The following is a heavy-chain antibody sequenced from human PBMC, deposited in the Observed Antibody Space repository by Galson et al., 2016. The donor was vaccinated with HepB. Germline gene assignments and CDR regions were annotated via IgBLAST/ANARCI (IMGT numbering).Heavy chain of an antibody. V-gene: IGHV2-5*02. D-gene: IGHD3-10*01. CDR2: IFWDDDK. CDR3: AHRLVGASRQFFDY. Sequence: PALVKPPQTLTLTCSFSGFSLNNGGVGVAWIRQPPGKALEWLALIFWDDDKRYSPSLKSRLSIAKDTSKDQVVLTMTNMDPVDTATYYCAHRLVGASRQFFDYWGQGTLVSVSS. CDR1: GFSLNNGGVG. J-gene: IGHJ4*02.